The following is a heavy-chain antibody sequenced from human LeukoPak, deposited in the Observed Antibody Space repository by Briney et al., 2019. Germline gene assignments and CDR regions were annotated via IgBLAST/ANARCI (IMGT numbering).Heavy chain of an antibody. CDR3: ARERGYGSGSYYPLERHYYYYGMDV. J-gene: IGHJ6*02. CDR1: GYTFTSYG. D-gene: IGHD3-10*01. CDR2: ISAYNGNT. V-gene: IGHV1-18*01. Sequence: ASVKVSCKASGYTFTSYGISWVRQAPGQGLEWMGWISAYNGNTNYAQKLQGRVTMTTDTSTSTAYMELRSLRSDDTAVYYCARERGYGSGSYYPLERHYYYYGMDVWGQGTTVTVSS.